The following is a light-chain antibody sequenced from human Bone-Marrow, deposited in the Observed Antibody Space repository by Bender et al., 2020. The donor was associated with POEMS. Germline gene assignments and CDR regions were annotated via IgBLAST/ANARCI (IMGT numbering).Light chain of an antibody. Sequence: QSALTQPASVSGSPGQSITISCTGTSSDVGSYNLVSWYQQHPGKAHKLLVYKVTERPSGVSNRFSGSKSGNTASLTISGLQAEDEAYYYCSSYTGGPTPNYVFGTGTEVTVL. V-gene: IGLV2-23*02. CDR2: KVT. CDR1: SSDVGSYNL. CDR3: SSYTGGPTPNYV. J-gene: IGLJ1*01.